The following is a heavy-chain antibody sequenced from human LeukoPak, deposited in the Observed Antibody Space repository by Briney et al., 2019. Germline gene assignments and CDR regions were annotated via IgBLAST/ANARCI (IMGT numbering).Heavy chain of an antibody. V-gene: IGHV1-69*13. CDR2: IIPIFSTA. J-gene: IGHJ4*02. Sequence: SVKVSCKASGGTFSSYAISWVRQAPGQGLEWMGGIIPIFSTANYAQKFQGRVTITADESTSTAYMELSSLRSEDTAVYYCARAQDWEYYFDYWGQGTLVTVSS. CDR3: ARAQDWEYYFDY. CDR1: GGTFSSYA. D-gene: IGHD1-26*01.